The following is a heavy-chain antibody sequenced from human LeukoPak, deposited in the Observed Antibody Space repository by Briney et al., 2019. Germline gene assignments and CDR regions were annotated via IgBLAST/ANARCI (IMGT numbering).Heavy chain of an antibody. Sequence: SVNVSCKASGYTFTSYAISWVRQAPGQGLEWMGGIIPIFGTANYAQKFQGRVTITADESTSTAYMELSSLRSEDTAVYYCAYSSSWYPTGVYFDYWGQGTLVTVSS. J-gene: IGHJ4*02. V-gene: IGHV1-69*13. CDR1: GYTFTSYA. CDR2: IIPIFGTA. D-gene: IGHD6-13*01. CDR3: AYSSSWYPTGVYFDY.